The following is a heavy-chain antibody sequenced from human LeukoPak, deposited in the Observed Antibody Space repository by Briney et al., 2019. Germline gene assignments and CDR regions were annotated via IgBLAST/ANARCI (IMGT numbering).Heavy chain of an antibody. CDR3: ARDNDFWSGYYSFDF. D-gene: IGHD3-3*01. V-gene: IGHV4-31*03. J-gene: IGHJ4*02. Sequence: SETLSLTCTVSGGSISSGGYYWSWIRQHPGKGLEWIGYIYYSGSTSYNPSLQSRVTISIDTSKNQFSLKLSSVTAADTAVYYCARDNDFWSGYYSFDFWGRGTLVTVSS. CDR2: IYYSGST. CDR1: GGSISSGGYY.